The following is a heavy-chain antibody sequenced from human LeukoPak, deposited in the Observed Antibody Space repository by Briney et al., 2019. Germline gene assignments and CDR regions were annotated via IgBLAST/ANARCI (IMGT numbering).Heavy chain of an antibody. CDR3: ARGDSRGYYYTSGFDP. Sequence: SGGSLRLSCAASGFTFSNYWMHRFRQAPGKGLVWVSRINSDESSTVYADSVKGRFTISRDNAKNTLHLQMNSLRAEDTAVYYCARGDSRGYYYTSGFDPWGQGTLVTVSS. J-gene: IGHJ5*02. CDR1: GFTFSNYW. V-gene: IGHV3-74*01. D-gene: IGHD3-22*01. CDR2: INSDESST.